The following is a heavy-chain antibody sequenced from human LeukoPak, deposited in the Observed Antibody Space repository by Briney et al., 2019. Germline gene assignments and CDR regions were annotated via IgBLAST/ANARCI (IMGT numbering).Heavy chain of an antibody. D-gene: IGHD2-2*01. CDR1: GGSISSSSYY. V-gene: IGHV4-30-2*01. J-gene: IGHJ6*03. Sequence: SETLSLTCTVSGGSISSSSYYWSWIRQPPGKGLEWIGYIYHSGSTYYNPSLKSRVTISVDRSKNQFSLKLSSVTAADTAVYYCARTPAPAHYYYYYYMDVWGKGTTVTVSS. CDR2: IYHSGST. CDR3: ARTPAPAHYYYYYYMDV.